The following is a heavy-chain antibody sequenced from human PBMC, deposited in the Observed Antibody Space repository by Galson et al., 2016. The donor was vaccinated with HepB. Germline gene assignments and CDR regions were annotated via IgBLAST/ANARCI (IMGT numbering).Heavy chain of an antibody. Sequence: PALVKPTQTLTLTCTFSGFSLSTSGVAVGWIRQPPGKALEWLALIYWDDDKRYSPSLKGRLSITKGTSKNQVVLRMTNMDPVDTATYYCAPRSGYFDYWGQGTLVTVSS. J-gene: IGHJ4*02. CDR2: IYWDDDK. D-gene: IGHD1-14*01. CDR3: APRSGYFDY. CDR1: GFSLSTSGVA. V-gene: IGHV2-5*02.